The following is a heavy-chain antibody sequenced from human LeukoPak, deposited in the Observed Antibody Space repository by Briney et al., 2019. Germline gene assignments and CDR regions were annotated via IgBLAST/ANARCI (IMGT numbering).Heavy chain of an antibody. V-gene: IGHV3-21*01. CDR1: GFTFSSYS. CDR2: ISSSSSYI. J-gene: IGHJ4*02. D-gene: IGHD3-10*01. CDR3: ARPSGSYGSGSFDFDY. Sequence: GGSLRLSCAASGFTFSSYSMNWVRQAPGKGLEWVSSISSSSSYIYYADSVKGRFTISRDNAKNSLYLQMNSLRAEDTAVYYCARPSGSYGSGSFDFDYWGQGTLVTVSS.